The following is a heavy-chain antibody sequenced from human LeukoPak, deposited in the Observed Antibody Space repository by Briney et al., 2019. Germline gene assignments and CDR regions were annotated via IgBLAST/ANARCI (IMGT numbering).Heavy chain of an antibody. D-gene: IGHD1-26*01. CDR3: ARDAEGATIGPLLYYYGMDV. J-gene: IGHJ6*02. CDR1: GFTFSSYA. CDR2: ISYDGSNK. Sequence: PGGSLRLSCAASGFTFSSYAMHWVRQAPGKGLEWVAVISYDGSNKYYADSVKGRFTIPRDNSKNTLYLQMNSLRAEDTAVYYCARDAEGATIGPLLYYYGMDVWGQGTTVTVSS. V-gene: IGHV3-30-3*01.